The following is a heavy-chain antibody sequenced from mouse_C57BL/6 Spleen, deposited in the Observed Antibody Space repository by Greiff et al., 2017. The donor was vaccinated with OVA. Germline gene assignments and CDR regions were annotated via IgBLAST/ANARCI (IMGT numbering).Heavy chain of an antibody. CDR3: TRRGYDERDYYAMDY. J-gene: IGHJ4*01. D-gene: IGHD2-2*01. CDR2: IRNKANNHAT. Sequence: EVQLQESGGGLVQPGGSMKLSCAASGFTFSDAWMDWVRQSPEKGLEWVAEIRNKANNHATYYAESVKGRFTISRDDSKSSVYLQMNSLRAEDTGIYYCTRRGYDERDYYAMDYWGQGTSVTVSS. CDR1: GFTFSDAW. V-gene: IGHV6-6*01.